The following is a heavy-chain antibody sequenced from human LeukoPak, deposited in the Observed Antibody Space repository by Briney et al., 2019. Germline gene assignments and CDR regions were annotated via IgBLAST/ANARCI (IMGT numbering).Heavy chain of an antibody. V-gene: IGHV3-23*01. Sequence: PGGSLRLSCAASGLTFLNYVMTWVRQSPQKGLEWVSSITAGGDVTYYAESVRGRFTISRDNSKNTLYLYMDSLRAEDTAIYYCAKDHTWESTPRYFDYWGQGTLVTVSS. CDR1: GLTFLNYV. D-gene: IGHD1-26*01. CDR3: AKDHTWESTPRYFDY. J-gene: IGHJ4*02. CDR2: ITAGGDVT.